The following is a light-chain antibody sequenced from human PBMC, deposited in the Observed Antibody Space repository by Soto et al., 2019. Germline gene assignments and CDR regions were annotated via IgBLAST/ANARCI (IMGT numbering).Light chain of an antibody. V-gene: IGKV1-5*03. Sequence: DIQMTQSPSTLSASVGDRVTITCRTSQSISTWLAWYQQKPGRPPKLLIYKASSLQSGVPSRFSGSGSGTEFTLTINSLQPDDFATYYCQQYNSYSLWTFGQGTKVEIK. J-gene: IGKJ1*01. CDR2: KAS. CDR3: QQYNSYSLWT. CDR1: QSISTW.